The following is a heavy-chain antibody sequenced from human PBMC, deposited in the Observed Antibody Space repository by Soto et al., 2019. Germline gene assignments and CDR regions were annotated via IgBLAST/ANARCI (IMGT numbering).Heavy chain of an antibody. CDR1: GGSISSGGYY. CDR2: IYYSGST. V-gene: IGHV4-31*03. CDR3: ARGPGV. D-gene: IGHD3-10*01. J-gene: IGHJ4*02. Sequence: QVQLQESGPGLVKPSQTLSLTCTVSGGSISSGGYYWSWIRQHPGKGLEWIGYIYYSGSTYYNPPRXRXXTISVDTSKTQFSLELSSVSAADTAVYYCARGPGVWGQGTLVTVSS.